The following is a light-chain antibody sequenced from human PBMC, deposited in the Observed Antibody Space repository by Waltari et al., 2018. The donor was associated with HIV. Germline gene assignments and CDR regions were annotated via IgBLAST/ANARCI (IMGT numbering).Light chain of an antibody. CDR1: SSNIGKNI. CDR3: AGWDDTLKGL. Sequence: QSMLAQPPSVSGTPGQRVIISCSGGSSNIGKNIVNWYQQFPGTAPNLVIYGDTQRPAGVPDRFSGSKSGTAASLAISGLQSEDEADYYCAGWDDTLKGLFGGGTKLTV. CDR2: GDT. V-gene: IGLV1-44*01. J-gene: IGLJ2*01.